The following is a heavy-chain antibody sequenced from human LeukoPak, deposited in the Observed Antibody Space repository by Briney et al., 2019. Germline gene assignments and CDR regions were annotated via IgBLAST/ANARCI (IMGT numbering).Heavy chain of an antibody. Sequence: GGSLRLSCAASGFTFSSYAMSWVRQAPGKGLEWVSSISGSGGFTYYADSVRGRFTISRDNSKNTLYLQMSSLRAEDTAVYYCAKDGNYDSSGYSFYFDYWGQGTPVTVSS. J-gene: IGHJ4*02. D-gene: IGHD3-22*01. V-gene: IGHV3-23*01. CDR3: AKDGNYDSSGYSFYFDY. CDR1: GFTFSSYA. CDR2: ISGSGGFT.